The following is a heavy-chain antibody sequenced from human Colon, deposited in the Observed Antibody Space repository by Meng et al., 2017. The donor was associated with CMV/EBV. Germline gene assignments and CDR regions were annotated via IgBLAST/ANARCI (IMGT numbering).Heavy chain of an antibody. CDR1: GGSLTRYP. J-gene: IGHJ6*02. Sequence: PVKVSCRTSGGSLTRYPISWVRQVPGQGLEWMGGIIPMVGIANYAQKFQARLRVAADRSTSTAYMELSGLRSEDTAVYFCATTELVVVPTTGTNTYYYGLDVWGRGTPVTVSS. CDR3: ATTELVVVPTTGTNTYYYGLDV. V-gene: IGHV1-69*10. D-gene: IGHD2-2*01. CDR2: IIPMVGIA.